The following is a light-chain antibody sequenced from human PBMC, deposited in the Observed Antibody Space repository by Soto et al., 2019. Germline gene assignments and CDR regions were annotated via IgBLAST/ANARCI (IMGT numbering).Light chain of an antibody. CDR3: QSYDSSLSGVA. Sequence: QSVLTQPPSVSGAPGQRVTISCTGSSSNFGAGYDVHWYQQLPGTAPKLLIYANSNRPSGVPDRFSGSKSGTSASLAITGLLAEQEADYYCQSYDSSLSGVAFGGGTKLTVL. V-gene: IGLV1-40*01. J-gene: IGLJ2*01. CDR2: ANS. CDR1: SSNFGAGYD.